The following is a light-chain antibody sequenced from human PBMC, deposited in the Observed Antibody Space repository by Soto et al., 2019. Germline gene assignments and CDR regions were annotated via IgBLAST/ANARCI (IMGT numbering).Light chain of an antibody. CDR1: HSIRIY. CDR2: GAS. V-gene: IGKV3-15*01. J-gene: IGKJ1*01. Sequence: IRLTQSPFTLSLSLGERVTITCRASHSIRIYLAWYQQKAGEAPKLLIFGASTRDAGIPARFSGSGSGIQFALTIISLQAEDLARYCSKQYAILPFSFGDGAKV. CDR3: KQYAILPFS.